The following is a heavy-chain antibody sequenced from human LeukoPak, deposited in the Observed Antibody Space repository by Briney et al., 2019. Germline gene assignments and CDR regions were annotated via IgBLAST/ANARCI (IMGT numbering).Heavy chain of an antibody. CDR1: GGTFSSYA. J-gene: IGHJ6*02. D-gene: IGHD6-13*01. CDR3: ATRRRSSSSRSRYYGMDV. Sequence: SVKVSCTASGGTFSSYAISWVRQAPGQGLEWMGGIIPIFGTANYAQKFQGRVTITADESTSTAYMELSSLRSEDTAVYYCATRRRSSSSRSRYYGMDVWGQGTTVTVSS. V-gene: IGHV1-69*01. CDR2: IIPIFGTA.